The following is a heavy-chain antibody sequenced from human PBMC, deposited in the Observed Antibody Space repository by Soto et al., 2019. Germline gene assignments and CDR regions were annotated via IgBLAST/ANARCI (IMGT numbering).Heavy chain of an antibody. V-gene: IGHV1-18*01. CDR3: SRDWFGIDY. CDR2: INPYNGNT. Sequence: QVQLVQSGAEVKKPGASVKVSCKASGYTFTSYVISWVRQAPGQGLEWMGWINPYNGNTNYAQKLQGRVTMTTDTSTNTAYMVLRSLRSDDTAVYYCSRDWFGIDYWGQGTLVTVSS. J-gene: IGHJ4*02. D-gene: IGHD3-16*01. CDR1: GYTFTSYV.